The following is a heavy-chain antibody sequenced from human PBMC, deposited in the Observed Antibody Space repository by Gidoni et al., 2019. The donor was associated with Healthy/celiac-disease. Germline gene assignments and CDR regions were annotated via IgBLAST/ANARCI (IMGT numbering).Heavy chain of an antibody. Sequence: QVQLQQWGAGLLKPSETLSLTCAVYGGSFSGYYWSWLRPPPGTGLEWSGEINHSGSTNYNPSLKVRVTISVDTSKNQFSLKLSSVTAADTAVYYCARVGAVWSGYYGRSVHLKEYIRSNWFDPWGQGTLVTVSS. V-gene: IGHV4-34*01. CDR3: ARVGAVWSGYYGRSVHLKEYIRSNWFDP. D-gene: IGHD3-3*01. J-gene: IGHJ5*02. CDR2: INHSGST. CDR1: GGSFSGYY.